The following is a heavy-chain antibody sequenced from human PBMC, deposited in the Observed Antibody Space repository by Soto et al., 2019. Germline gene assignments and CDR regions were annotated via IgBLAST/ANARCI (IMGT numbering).Heavy chain of an antibody. Sequence: PGESLKISCKGSGYTFTNYWIGWVRQMPGKGLEWMGIIYPGDSDTKYNPSFRGQVTISADKSIATTYLQWSSLKASDTAIYYSAASLFYYGMDVWGHGNTVTVSS. CDR1: GYTFTNYW. V-gene: IGHV5-51*01. J-gene: IGHJ6*02. CDR3: AASLFYYGMDV. CDR2: IYPGDSDT.